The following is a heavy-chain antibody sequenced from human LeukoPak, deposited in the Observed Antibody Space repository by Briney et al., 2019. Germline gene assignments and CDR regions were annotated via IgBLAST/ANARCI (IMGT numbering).Heavy chain of an antibody. CDR1: GFTFSSYG. V-gene: IGHV3-30*02. D-gene: IGHD6-6*01. CDR3: AKPEAVGSSSYYFDY. Sequence: PGGSLRLSCAASGFTFSSYGMHWVRQAPGKGLEWVAFIRYDGSNKYYADSVKGRFTISRDNSKNTLYLQMNSLRAEDTAVYYCAKPEAVGSSSYYFDYWGQGTLVTVSS. J-gene: IGHJ4*02. CDR2: IRYDGSNK.